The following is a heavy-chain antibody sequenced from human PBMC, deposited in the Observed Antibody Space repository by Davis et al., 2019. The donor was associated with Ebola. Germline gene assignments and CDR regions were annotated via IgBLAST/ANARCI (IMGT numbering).Heavy chain of an antibody. V-gene: IGHV5-51*01. J-gene: IGHJ6*02. Sequence: GESLKISCKGSGYSFTSYWIGWVRQMPGKGLEWMGIIYPGDSDTRYSPSFQGQVTISADKSISTAYLQWSSLKASDTAMYYCARIPPTVTKGMDVWGQGTTVTVSS. CDR2: IYPGDSDT. CDR3: ARIPPTVTKGMDV. CDR1: GYSFTSYW. D-gene: IGHD4-17*01.